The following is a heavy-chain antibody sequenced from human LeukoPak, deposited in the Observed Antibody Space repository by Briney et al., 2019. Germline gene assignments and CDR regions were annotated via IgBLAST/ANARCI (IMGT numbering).Heavy chain of an antibody. D-gene: IGHD6-13*01. CDR2: IYYSGST. CDR3: ARLFSSRSYEFDS. Sequence: SETLSLTCTVSGGSISSYYWAWIRQPPGKGLEWIGTIYYSGSTYYNPSLKSRVTISVDTSKNQFSLNLNSVTAEDTAVYYCARLFSSRSYEFDSWGQGTLVTVSS. CDR1: GGSISSYY. J-gene: IGHJ4*02. V-gene: IGHV4-39*07.